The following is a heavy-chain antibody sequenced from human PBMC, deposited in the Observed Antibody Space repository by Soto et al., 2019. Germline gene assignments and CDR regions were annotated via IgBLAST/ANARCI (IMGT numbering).Heavy chain of an antibody. CDR2: ISAYNGNT. CDR3: ASYYLNY. Sequence: QIQLLQSGTEVKKPGASVKVSCKASGYTFTSYAISWVRQAPGQGLEWMGWISAYNGNTDSAQKFQGRVTMTIDTSTTTAYMDLRSLRSDDTAVYYCASYYLNYWGQGTQVTVSS. CDR1: GYTFTSYA. V-gene: IGHV1-18*04. J-gene: IGHJ4*02.